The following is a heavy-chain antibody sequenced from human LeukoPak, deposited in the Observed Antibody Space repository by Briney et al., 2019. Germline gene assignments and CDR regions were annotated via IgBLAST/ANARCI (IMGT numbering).Heavy chain of an antibody. CDR1: GFTFSNYG. CDR3: AKDRQWELDY. D-gene: IGHD1-26*01. V-gene: IGHV3-30*02. CDR2: IRYDGSNR. J-gene: IGHJ4*02. Sequence: GGSLRLSCAASGFTFSNYGMHWVRQAPGKGLEWVAFIRYDGSNRYYADSVKGRFTISRDNSKNTVNLQMNRLRVEDTAVYYCAKDRQWELDYWGQGTLVTVSS.